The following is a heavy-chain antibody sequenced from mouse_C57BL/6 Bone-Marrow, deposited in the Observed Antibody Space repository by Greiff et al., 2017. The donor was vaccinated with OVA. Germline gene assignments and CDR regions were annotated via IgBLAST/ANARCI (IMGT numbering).Heavy chain of an antibody. J-gene: IGHJ3*01. Sequence: VQLQQSGAELVKPGASVKLSCTASGFHIKDYYMHWVKQRPEQGLEWIGRIDPEDGDTKYAPKLQGKATITADTSSNTAYLQLSSLTSEDTAVYYCATFYDYDGAWFAYWGQGTLVTVSA. CDR1: GFHIKDYY. CDR2: IDPEDGDT. V-gene: IGHV14-2*01. D-gene: IGHD2-4*01. CDR3: ATFYDYDGAWFAY.